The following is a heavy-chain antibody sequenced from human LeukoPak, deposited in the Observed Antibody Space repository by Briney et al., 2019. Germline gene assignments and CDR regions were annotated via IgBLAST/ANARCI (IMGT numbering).Heavy chain of an antibody. V-gene: IGHV3-23*01. D-gene: IGHD5-18*01. CDR1: GFTFSSYA. J-gene: IGHJ6*03. CDR3: ARRTALESYYYMDV. CDR2: FSGSGGNT. Sequence: GGSLRLSCAASGFTFSSYAMSWVRQAPGKGLEWVSTFSGSGGNTYYADSVKGRLTISRDNSKNTLYLQMNSLRAEDTAVYYCARRTALESYYYMDVWGKGTTVTISS.